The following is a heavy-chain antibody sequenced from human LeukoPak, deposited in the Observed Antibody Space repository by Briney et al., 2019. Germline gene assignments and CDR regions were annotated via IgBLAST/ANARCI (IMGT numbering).Heavy chain of an antibody. V-gene: IGHV3-23*01. D-gene: IGHD5-18*01. CDR1: GFTFRSYA. Sequence: GGSLRLSCAASGFTFRSYAMSWVRQAPGKGLEWVSAISGSGGSTYYADSVKGRFTISRDNSKNTLYLQMNSLRAEDAAVYYCAKDLGGYSYGYSGDAFDIWGQGTMVTVSS. J-gene: IGHJ3*02. CDR2: ISGSGGST. CDR3: AKDLGGYSYGYSGDAFDI.